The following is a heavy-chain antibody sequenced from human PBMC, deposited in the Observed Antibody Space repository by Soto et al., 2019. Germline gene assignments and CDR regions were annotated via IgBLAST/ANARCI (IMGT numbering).Heavy chain of an antibody. CDR1: GFTFSSYA. J-gene: IGHJ1*01. D-gene: IGHD6-19*01. CDR3: ARGRTWYSSGWYHFGEYFQH. V-gene: IGHV3-30-3*01. CDR2: ISYDGSNK. Sequence: GGSLRLSCAASGFTFSSYAMHWVRQAPGKGLEWVAVISYDGSNKYYADSVKGRFTISRDNSKNTLYLQMNSLRAEDKAVYYCARGRTWYSSGWYHFGEYFQHWGQGTLVTVSS.